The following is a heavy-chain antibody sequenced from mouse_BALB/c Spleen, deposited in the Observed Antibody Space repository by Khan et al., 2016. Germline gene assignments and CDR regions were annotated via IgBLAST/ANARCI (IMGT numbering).Heavy chain of an antibody. CDR2: INPDSSTI. V-gene: IGHV4-1*02. CDR1: GCDFSRYW. J-gene: IGHJ4*01. CDR3: ARQEDYAMDY. Sequence: EVQLVESGGGLVQPGGSLKLSCAASGCDFSRYWMSWVRQAPGKGLEWIGEINPDSSTINYTPSLKDKFIISRDNAKNMLYLQISKVRSEDTALYYCARQEDYAMDYWGQGTSVTVSS.